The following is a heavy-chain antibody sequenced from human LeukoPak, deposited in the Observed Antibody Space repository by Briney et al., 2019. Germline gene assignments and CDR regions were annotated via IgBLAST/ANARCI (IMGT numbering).Heavy chain of an antibody. CDR3: ARGVRFSALDP. J-gene: IGHJ5*02. CDR2: IYYSGST. CDR1: GGSISSGGYY. D-gene: IGHD3-3*01. V-gene: IGHV4-31*03. Sequence: SHTLSLTCTVSGGSISSGGYYWSWIRQHPGKGLEWIGYIYYSGSTYYNPSLKSRVTISVDTSKNQFSLKLSSVTAADTAVYYCARGVRFSALDPWGQGTLVTVSS.